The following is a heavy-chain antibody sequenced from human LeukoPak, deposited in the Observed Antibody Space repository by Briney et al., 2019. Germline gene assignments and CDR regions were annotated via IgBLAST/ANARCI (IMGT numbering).Heavy chain of an antibody. CDR2: IYYSGRA. V-gene: IGHV4-59*01. Sequence: PSETLSLTCTVSGGSISSYYWSWIRQPPGKGLEWIGYIYYSGRANYNPSLKSRVTISVDTSKNQFSLKLSSVTAADTAVYYCARDRYPSMDVWGQGTTVTVSS. D-gene: IGHD2-2*02. J-gene: IGHJ6*02. CDR1: GGSISSYY. CDR3: ARDRYPSMDV.